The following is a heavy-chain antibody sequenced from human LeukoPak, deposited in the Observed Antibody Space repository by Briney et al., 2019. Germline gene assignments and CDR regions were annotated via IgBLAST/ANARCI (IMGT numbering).Heavy chain of an antibody. V-gene: IGHV3-33*01. CDR1: GFTFSSYG. Sequence: GGSLRLSCAASGFTFSSYGMHWVRQAPGKGLEWVAVIWYGGNNKYYADSVKGRFTISRDNSKNTLYLQMNSLRAEDTAVYYCARSTSSEYNIYHFDYWGQGTLVTVSS. CDR3: ARSTSSEYNIYHFDY. J-gene: IGHJ4*02. D-gene: IGHD3-9*01. CDR2: IWYGGNNK.